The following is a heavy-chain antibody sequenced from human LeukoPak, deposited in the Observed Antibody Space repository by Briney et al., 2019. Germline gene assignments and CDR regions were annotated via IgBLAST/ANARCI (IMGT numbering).Heavy chain of an antibody. CDR1: GYTFTGYY. J-gene: IGHJ5*02. Sequence: ASVKVSCKASGYTFTGYYMHWVRQAPGQGLEWMGWINPNSGGTNYAQKFQGWVTMTRDTSISTAYMELSRLRSDDTAVYHCARDRNGGSGWPNWFDPWGQGTLVTVSS. CDR2: INPNSGGT. D-gene: IGHD6-19*01. CDR3: ARDRNGGSGWPNWFDP. V-gene: IGHV1-2*04.